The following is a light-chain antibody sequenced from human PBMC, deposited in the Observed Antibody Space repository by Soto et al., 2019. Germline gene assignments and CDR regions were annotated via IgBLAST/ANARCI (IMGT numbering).Light chain of an antibody. CDR1: QSVSSC. J-gene: IGKJ4*01. Sequence: DIQMTQSPSTLSASVGDRITITCRASQSVSSCLAWYQQKPGKDPKLLIYKASTLKIGVPSRFSCSGSETDFTHTITSLQPADFATYFCQQDNDYPLTFGARTKVEVK. V-gene: IGKV1-5*03. CDR3: QQDNDYPLT. CDR2: KAS.